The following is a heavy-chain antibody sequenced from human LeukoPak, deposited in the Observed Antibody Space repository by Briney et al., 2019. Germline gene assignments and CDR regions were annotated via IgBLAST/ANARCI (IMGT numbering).Heavy chain of an antibody. D-gene: IGHD4-11*01. CDR3: ARGDYTLQFDY. CDR1: GFTFSSYA. V-gene: IGHV3-53*01. CDR2: IYSGGST. Sequence: GGSLRLSCAVSGFTFSSYAMSWVRQAPGKGLEWVSVIYSGGSTYYADSVKGRFTISRDNSKNTLYLQMNSLRAEDTAVYYCARGDYTLQFDYWGQGTLVTVSS. J-gene: IGHJ4*02.